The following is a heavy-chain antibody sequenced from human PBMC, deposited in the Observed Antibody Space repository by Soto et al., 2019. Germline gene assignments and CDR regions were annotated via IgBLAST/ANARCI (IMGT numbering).Heavy chain of an antibody. CDR1: GETFNFYT. CDR3: ATSFGSGSLAFDY. D-gene: IGHD3-10*01. Sequence: QVQLVQSGAEVKKPGSSVKVSCKASGETFNFYTINWVRQAPGLGLEWMGRFNPILSFSNSALKFQGRVTLTADKSTSTAYMVLSSLRSEDTAIYYCATSFGSGSLAFDYWGQGALVTVSS. CDR2: FNPILSFS. J-gene: IGHJ4*02. V-gene: IGHV1-69*02.